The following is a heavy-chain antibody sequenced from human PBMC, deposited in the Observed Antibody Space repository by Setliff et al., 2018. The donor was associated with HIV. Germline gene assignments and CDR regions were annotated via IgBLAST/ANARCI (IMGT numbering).Heavy chain of an antibody. V-gene: IGHV3-53*01. CDR1: GFAFNTYD. Sequence: GGPLRLSCAASGFAFNTYDMNWVRQAPGKGLEWVSIIYSGGTTYYADSVKGRFTISRDNSKNTLYLQMNSLRVEDTAVYHCARSPQGGYFDYWGQGTLVTVSS. CDR2: IYSGGTT. J-gene: IGHJ4*03. CDR3: ARSPQGGYFDY.